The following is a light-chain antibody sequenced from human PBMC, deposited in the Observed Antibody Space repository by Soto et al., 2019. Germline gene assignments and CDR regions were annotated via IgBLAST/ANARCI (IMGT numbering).Light chain of an antibody. Sequence: QSALTQSASVSGAPGQRVTLSCTGSSSNIRAGYDLPRHPQLPAAATTLPIYDNTNRPSGVPDRFSGSKCCDSASLAIPAPQAEDEADYSCQSYDTRLSGYVFGTGTKVTVL. V-gene: IGLV1-40*03. CDR1: SSNIRAGYD. CDR3: QSYDTRLSGYV. CDR2: DNT. J-gene: IGLJ1*01.